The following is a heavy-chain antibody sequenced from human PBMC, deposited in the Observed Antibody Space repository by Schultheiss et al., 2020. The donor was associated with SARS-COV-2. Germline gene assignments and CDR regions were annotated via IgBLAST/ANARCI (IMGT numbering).Heavy chain of an antibody. CDR3: ARAVVVVTAGFRLGWFDP. Sequence: GGSLRLSCAASGFTFSNAWMSWVRQAPGKGLEWVGRIKSKTDGGTTDYAAPVKGRFTISRDDSKNTAYLQMNSLKTEDTAVYYCARAVVVVTAGFRLGWFDPWGQGTLVTVSS. D-gene: IGHD2-21*02. V-gene: IGHV3-15*01. CDR2: IKSKTDGGTT. J-gene: IGHJ5*02. CDR1: GFTFSNAW.